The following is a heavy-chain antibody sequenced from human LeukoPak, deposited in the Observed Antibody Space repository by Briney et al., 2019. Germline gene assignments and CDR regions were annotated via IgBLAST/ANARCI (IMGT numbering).Heavy chain of an antibody. D-gene: IGHD3-22*01. Sequence: ASVKVSCKVSGYTLTELSMHWVRQAPGKGLEWMGGFDPEDGETIYAQKFQGRVTMTEDTSTDTAYMELSSLRSEDTAVYYCPSTPDYYDSSGYYYWGQGTLVTVSS. J-gene: IGHJ4*02. CDR1: GYTLTELS. CDR2: FDPEDGET. CDR3: PSTPDYYDSSGYYY. V-gene: IGHV1-24*01.